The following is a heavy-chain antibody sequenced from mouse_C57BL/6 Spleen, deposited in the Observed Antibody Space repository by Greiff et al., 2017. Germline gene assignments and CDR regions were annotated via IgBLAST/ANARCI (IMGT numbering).Heavy chain of an antibody. J-gene: IGHJ2*01. CDR3: ARELDSSGPDY. D-gene: IGHD3-2*02. CDR2: IYPSDSET. Sequence: QVQLKQPGAELVRPGSSVKLSCKASGYTFTSYWMDWVKQRPGQGLEWIGNIYPSDSETHYNQKFKDKATLTVDKSSSTAYMQLSSLTSEDSAVYYCARELDSSGPDYWGQGTTLTVSS. CDR1: GYTFTSYW. V-gene: IGHV1-61*01.